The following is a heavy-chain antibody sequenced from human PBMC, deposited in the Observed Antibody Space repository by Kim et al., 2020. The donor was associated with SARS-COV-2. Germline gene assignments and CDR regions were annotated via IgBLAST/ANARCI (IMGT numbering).Heavy chain of an antibody. D-gene: IGHD2-2*01. Sequence: YNTDTVKGQFTSSRDNAKNSLYLQMNSLSAEATAVNYCGRGRGYQLLCDFWGQGTLVTVSS. CDR3: GRGRGYQLLCDF. V-gene: IGHV3-11*04. J-gene: IGHJ4*02.